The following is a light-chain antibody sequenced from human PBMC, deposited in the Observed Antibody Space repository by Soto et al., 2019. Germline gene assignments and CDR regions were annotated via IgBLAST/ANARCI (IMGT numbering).Light chain of an antibody. CDR1: QTIDNT. Sequence: ELSMTQSPATLYLSAGERASLSCRASQTIDNTLAWYQRKPGQAPRLLIYGASSRATGIPDRFSGSGCGTDFALTISSLQSEDFAVYYCQQYNNWPPWTCGQGTKVDIK. CDR3: QQYNNWPPWT. J-gene: IGKJ1*01. V-gene: IGKV3D-15*01. CDR2: GAS.